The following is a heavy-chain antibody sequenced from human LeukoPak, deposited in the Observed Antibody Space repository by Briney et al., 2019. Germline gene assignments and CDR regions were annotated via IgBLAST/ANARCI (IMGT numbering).Heavy chain of an antibody. D-gene: IGHD5-12*01. CDR1: GGSISSYY. CDR3: ARGGIVATIPAFDY. J-gene: IGHJ4*02. CDR2: VYYSGST. Sequence: SETLSLTCTVSGGSISSYYWSWIRQPPGKGLEWIGYVYYSGSTNYNPSLKSRVTISVDTSKNQFSLKLSSVTAADTAVYYCARGGIVATIPAFDYWGQGTLVTVSS. V-gene: IGHV4-59*01.